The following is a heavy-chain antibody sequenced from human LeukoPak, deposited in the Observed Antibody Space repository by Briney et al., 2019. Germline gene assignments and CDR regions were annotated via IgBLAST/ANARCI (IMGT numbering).Heavy chain of an antibody. J-gene: IGHJ5*02. V-gene: IGHV1-18*01. CDR3: ARDLVHHRLLATVYNWFDP. Sequence: ASVKVSCKASGYTLTSYGISWVRQAPGQGLEWMGWINTYNGNTKYAQKFQGRVTMTTDTSTSTAYMELGSLRSDDTAVYYCARDLVHHRLLATVYNWFDPWGQGTLVTVSS. CDR2: INTYNGNT. D-gene: IGHD3-3*02. CDR1: GYTLTSYG.